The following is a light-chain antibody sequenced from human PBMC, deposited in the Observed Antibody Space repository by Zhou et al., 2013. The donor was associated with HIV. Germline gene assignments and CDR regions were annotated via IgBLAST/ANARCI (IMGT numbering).Light chain of an antibody. CDR1: QGISSY. V-gene: IGKV1-8*01. CDR2: AAS. CDR3: QQANSFPPT. Sequence: AIRMTQSPSSFSASTGDRVTITCRASQGISSYLAWYQQKPGKAPKLLIYAASTLQSGVPSRFSGSGSGTDFTLTISSLQPEDFATYYCQQANSFPPTFGGGTKVEIQ. J-gene: IGKJ4*01.